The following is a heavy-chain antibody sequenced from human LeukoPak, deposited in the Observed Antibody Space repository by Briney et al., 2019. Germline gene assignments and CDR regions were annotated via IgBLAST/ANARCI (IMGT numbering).Heavy chain of an antibody. CDR2: ISSSSTI. V-gene: IGHV3-48*04. Sequence: GGSLRLSCAASGFTFSSYSMNWVRQAPGKGLEWVSYISSSSTIYYADSVKGRFTISRDNAKNSLYLQMNSLRAEDTAVYYCARVRWHYYYMDVWGKGTTVTVSS. J-gene: IGHJ6*03. CDR1: GFTFSSYS. CDR3: ARVRWHYYYMDV. D-gene: IGHD3-16*02.